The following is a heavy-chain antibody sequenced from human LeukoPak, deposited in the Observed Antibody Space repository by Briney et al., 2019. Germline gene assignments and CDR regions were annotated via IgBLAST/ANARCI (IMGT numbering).Heavy chain of an antibody. Sequence: PSETLSLTCTVSGGSISSSDYYWSWIRQHPGTGLEWIGYIYYSGRTYYNTSLRSRVTISVDTSKKQVFLRLNSVAAADTAVYYCARAVKTYYGSGSYYFDYWGQGTLVTISS. J-gene: IGHJ4*02. CDR1: GGSISSSDYY. V-gene: IGHV4-30-4*01. D-gene: IGHD3-10*01. CDR2: IYYSGRT. CDR3: ARAVKTYYGSGSYYFDY.